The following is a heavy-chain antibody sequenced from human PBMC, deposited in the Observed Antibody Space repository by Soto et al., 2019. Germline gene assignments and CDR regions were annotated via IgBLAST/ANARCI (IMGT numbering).Heavy chain of an antibody. CDR3: ARDRVAAADQTPDY. V-gene: IGHV1-18*01. D-gene: IGHD6-13*01. CDR2: ISAYNGNT. J-gene: IGHJ4*02. CDR1: GYTFTSYG. Sequence: ASVKVSCKASGYTFTSYGISWVRQALGQGLEWMGWISAYNGNTNYAQKLQGRVTMTTDTSTSTAYMELRSLRSDDTAVYYCARDRVAAADQTPDYWGQGTLVTVSS.